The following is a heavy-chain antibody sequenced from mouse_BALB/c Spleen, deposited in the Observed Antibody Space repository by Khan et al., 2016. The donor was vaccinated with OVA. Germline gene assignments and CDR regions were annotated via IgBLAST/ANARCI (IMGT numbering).Heavy chain of an antibody. CDR1: GYAFTNYL. J-gene: IGHJ3*01. CDR2: INPGSGGT. Sequence: QVQLQQSGAELVRPGTSVKVSCKASGYAFTNYLIEWVKQRPGQGLEWIGVINPGSGGTNYNEKFKGKATLTADKSSSTAYMQLSSLTSDVSAVDFCAGGGFGGFAYWGQGTLVTVSA. V-gene: IGHV1-54*01. D-gene: IGHD3-1*01. CDR3: AGGGFGGFAY.